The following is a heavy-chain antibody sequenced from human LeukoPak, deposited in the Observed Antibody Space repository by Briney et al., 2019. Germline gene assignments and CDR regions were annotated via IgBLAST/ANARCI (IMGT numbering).Heavy chain of an antibody. V-gene: IGHV1-46*01. D-gene: IGHD6-19*01. CDR3: ARPGGLSGWPRDFDY. CDR2: INPSGGST. Sequence: ASVKVSCKASGYTFTSYYMHWVRQAPGQGLEWMGIINPSGGSTSYAQKFQGRVTMTRDTSTSTVYMELSSLRSEDTAVYYCARPGGLSGWPRDFDYWGQGTLVTVSS. CDR1: GYTFTSYY. J-gene: IGHJ4*02.